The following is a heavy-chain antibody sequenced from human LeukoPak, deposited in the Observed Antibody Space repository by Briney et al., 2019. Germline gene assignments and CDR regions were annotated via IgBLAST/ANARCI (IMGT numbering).Heavy chain of an antibody. V-gene: IGHV3-33*01. CDR2: IAYVGSRA. Sequence: PGGSLRLSCAGSGFTFGGYDMHWFRQTPGKGLEWVAVIAYVGSRAFYADSVKGRFTISRDNSKNTMSVQMDDLGAEDTAVYYCTRYNNDHFDYWGQGTLVTVSS. CDR1: GFTFGGYD. J-gene: IGHJ4*02. D-gene: IGHD1-14*01. CDR3: TRYNNDHFDY.